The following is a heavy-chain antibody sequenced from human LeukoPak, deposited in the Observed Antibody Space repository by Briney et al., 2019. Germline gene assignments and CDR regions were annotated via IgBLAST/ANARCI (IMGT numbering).Heavy chain of an antibody. V-gene: IGHV1-46*01. CDR2: ISPSGGST. CDR1: GYTFSGYY. D-gene: IGHD3-9*01. Sequence: ASVKVSCKASGYTFSGYYMHWVRQAPGQGPEWMGVISPSGGSTIYAQKLQGRVTMTTDTSTSTAYMELRSLRSDDTAVYYCARDGYDILTGYYPHRNDYWGQGTLVTVSS. CDR3: ARDGYDILTGYYPHRNDY. J-gene: IGHJ4*02.